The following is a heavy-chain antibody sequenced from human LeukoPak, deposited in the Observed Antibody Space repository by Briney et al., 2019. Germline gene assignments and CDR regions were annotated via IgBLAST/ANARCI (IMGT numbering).Heavy chain of an antibody. V-gene: IGHV3-48*02. Sequence: GGSLRLSCAASGFTFSRYSLNWVRQAPGKGLEWVSYISVGGSRTSYADSVQGRFIMSRSDAKNSVFLQMNNLRDEDTAVYYCAREWGRATTVTPYYFDYWGQGTLVTVSS. D-gene: IGHD4-17*01. CDR2: ISVGGSRT. CDR1: GFTFSRYS. J-gene: IGHJ4*02. CDR3: AREWGRATTVTPYYFDY.